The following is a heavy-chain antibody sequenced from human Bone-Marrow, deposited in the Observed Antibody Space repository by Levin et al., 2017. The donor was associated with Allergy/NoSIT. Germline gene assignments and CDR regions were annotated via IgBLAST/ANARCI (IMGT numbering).Heavy chain of an antibody. CDR1: GFTFSDYG. D-gene: IGHD5-24*01. V-gene: IGHV3-30*18. CDR2: ISYDGNNN. CDR3: AKDRRKWLQLDPSHFDS. Sequence: GGSLRLSCAGSGFTFSDYGIHWVRQAPGKGLEWLAVISYDGNNNFHADSVRGRFTISRDNSQNTVFLQMDSLRPEDTALYYCAKDRRKWLQLDPSHFDSWGRGTLVIVSS. J-gene: IGHJ4*02.